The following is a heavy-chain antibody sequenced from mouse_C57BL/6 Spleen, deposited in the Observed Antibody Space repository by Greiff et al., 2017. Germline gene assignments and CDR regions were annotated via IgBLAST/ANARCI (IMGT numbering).Heavy chain of an antibody. J-gene: IGHJ2*01. CDR3: ARADGYGPYFDY. Sequence: QVQLQQSGAELVKPGASVKISCKASGYAFSSYWMNWVKQRPGKGLEWIGQIYPGDGDTKYNGKFKGKATLTADKSSSTAYMQLSSLTSEDSAVYFCARADGYGPYFDYWGQGTTLTVSS. D-gene: IGHD1-1*02. CDR1: GYAFSSYW. V-gene: IGHV1-80*01. CDR2: IYPGDGDT.